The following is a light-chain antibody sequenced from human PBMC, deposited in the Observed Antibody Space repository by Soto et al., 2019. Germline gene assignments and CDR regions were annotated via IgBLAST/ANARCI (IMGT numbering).Light chain of an antibody. CDR3: QQYSESPYT. CDR2: KAT. J-gene: IGKJ2*01. Sequence: DIQMTQSPSSLSASVGDRVTITCRASQTISSRLAWYQQKPGQAPKLLIYKATNLQTGVASRFSGSGSGTEFSLTISSLQPDDFAVYYCQQYSESPYTFGQGTRLDI. CDR1: QTISSR. V-gene: IGKV1-5*03.